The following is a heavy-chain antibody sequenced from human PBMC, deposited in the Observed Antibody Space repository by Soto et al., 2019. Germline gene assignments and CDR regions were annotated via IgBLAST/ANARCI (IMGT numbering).Heavy chain of an antibody. CDR3: ASEADGGYSLDV. CDR2: IHHSGSI. CDR1: GGSISSDYYY. V-gene: IGHV4-30-4*08. J-gene: IGHJ6*02. Sequence: QVQLQESGPGLVKPSQTLSLTCTVSGGSISSDYYYWTWIRQSPGKGLEWIGYIHHSGSILYNPSLKRRVTISVDSFKTQFALHLSSLTAAGTAVYFCASEADGGYSLDVWGQGTTVTVSS.